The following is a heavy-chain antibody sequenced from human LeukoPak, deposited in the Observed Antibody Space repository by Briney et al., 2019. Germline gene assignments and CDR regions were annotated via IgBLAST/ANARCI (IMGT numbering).Heavy chain of an antibody. J-gene: IGHJ4*02. CDR1: GLTFGDYA. CDR2: IRSKAYGETA. CDR3: TRDRGAYNLYDY. V-gene: IGHV3-49*03. D-gene: IGHD1-1*01. Sequence: GGSLRLSCTASGLTFGDYAMSWIRQAPGKGLEWAGFIRSKAYGETADYAASVKGRFTISRDDSKAIAYLQMNSLKTEDTAVYHCTRDRGAYNLYDYWGQGTLVTVSS.